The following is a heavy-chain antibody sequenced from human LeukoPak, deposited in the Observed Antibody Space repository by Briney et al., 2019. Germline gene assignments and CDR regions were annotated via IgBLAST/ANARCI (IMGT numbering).Heavy chain of an antibody. J-gene: IGHJ4*02. V-gene: IGHV3-48*03. CDR2: ISSSGSTI. CDR1: GFTFSSYE. CDR3: ARDLGDSSGWYGYFDY. Sequence: GGSLRLSCAASGFTFSSYEMNLVRQAPGKGLEWVSYISSSGSTIYSSDSVKGRFTISRDNAKNSLYLQMNSLRAEDTAVYYCARDLGDSSGWYGYFDYWGQGTLVTVSS. D-gene: IGHD6-19*01.